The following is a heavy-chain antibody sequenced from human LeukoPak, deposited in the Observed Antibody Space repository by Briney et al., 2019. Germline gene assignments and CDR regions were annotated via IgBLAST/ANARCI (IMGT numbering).Heavy chain of an antibody. CDR3: ARDDGSSWYGEGYFDY. D-gene: IGHD6-13*01. V-gene: IGHV3-30*03. CDR1: GFTFSTYA. J-gene: IGHJ4*02. Sequence: GGSLRLSCAASGFTFSTYAMSWVRQAPGRGLEWVAAISYDGSNKYYADSVKGRFTISRDNSKNTLYLQMNSLRAEDTALYYCARDDGSSWYGEGYFDYWGQGTLVTVSS. CDR2: ISYDGSNK.